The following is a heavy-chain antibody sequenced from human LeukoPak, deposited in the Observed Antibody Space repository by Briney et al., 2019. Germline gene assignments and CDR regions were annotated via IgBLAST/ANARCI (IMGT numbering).Heavy chain of an antibody. J-gene: IGHJ4*02. D-gene: IGHD3-10*01. V-gene: IGHV1-24*01. CDR3: ARENYYGSGSYSDY. Sequence: GASVKVSCNVSGDTFSELSVNWVRQAPGKGLEWMGGFDPEDGEPIYAQKFQGRVTMTTDTSTSTAYMELRRLRSDDTAVYYCARENYYGSGSYSDYWGQGTLVTVSS. CDR2: FDPEDGEP. CDR1: GDTFSELS.